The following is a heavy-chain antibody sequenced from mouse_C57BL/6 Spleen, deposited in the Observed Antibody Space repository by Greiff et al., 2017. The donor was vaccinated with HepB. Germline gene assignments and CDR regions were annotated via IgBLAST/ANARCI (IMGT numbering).Heavy chain of an antibody. CDR3: ATHYGNYEDWFAY. D-gene: IGHD2-1*01. J-gene: IGHJ3*01. Sequence: VQLQQSGPGLVAPSQSLSITCTVSGFSLTSYAISWVRQPPGKGLEWLGVIWTGGGTNYNSALKSRLSISKDNSKSQVFLKMNSLQTDDTARYYCATHYGNYEDWFAYWGQGTLVTVSA. V-gene: IGHV2-9-1*01. CDR1: GFSLTSYA. CDR2: IWTGGGT.